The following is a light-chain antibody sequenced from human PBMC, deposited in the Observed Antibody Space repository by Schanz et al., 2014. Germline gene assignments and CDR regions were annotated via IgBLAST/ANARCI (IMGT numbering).Light chain of an antibody. J-gene: IGLJ2*01. CDR1: SSDVGSYDY. Sequence: QSALIQPPSVSGSPGQSVTISCTGTSSDVGSYDYVSWYQQHPGTVPKPMIYNVNTQPSGVPDRFSGSKSGNTASLTISGLQAEDEADYYCSSYAGSDTPKLFGGGTKLTVL. CDR2: NVN. V-gene: IGLV2-11*01. CDR3: SSYAGSDTPKL.